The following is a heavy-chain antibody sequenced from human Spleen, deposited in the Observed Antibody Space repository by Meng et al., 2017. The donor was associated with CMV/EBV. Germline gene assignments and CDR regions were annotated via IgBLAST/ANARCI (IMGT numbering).Heavy chain of an antibody. Sequence: ASVKVSCKASGYTFTGYYMNWVRQAPGQGLEWMGMINPNGGATGYAQKFQGRVTMTGDTSTNTVFLEVNSLTSEDTAVYFCARRNRDEYFFDYWGQGTLVTVSS. CDR1: GYTFTGYY. D-gene: IGHD2/OR15-2a*01. CDR2: INPNGGAT. V-gene: IGHV1-46*01. J-gene: IGHJ4*02. CDR3: ARRNRDEYFFDY.